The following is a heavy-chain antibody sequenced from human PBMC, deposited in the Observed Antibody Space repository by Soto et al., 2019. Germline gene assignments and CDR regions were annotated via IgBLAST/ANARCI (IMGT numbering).Heavy chain of an antibody. D-gene: IGHD6-13*01. CDR3: AKDRGFWQQPIDP. Sequence: PGGSLRLSCAASGFNFSSSAMSWVRQAPGKGLEWVSAISGSGGITYYADSVKGRFTISRDNSKNTMYLQMNSLRPEDTAVYSCAKDRGFWQQPIDPWGQGTLVPVSS. J-gene: IGHJ5*02. V-gene: IGHV3-23*01. CDR1: GFNFSSSA. CDR2: ISGSGGIT.